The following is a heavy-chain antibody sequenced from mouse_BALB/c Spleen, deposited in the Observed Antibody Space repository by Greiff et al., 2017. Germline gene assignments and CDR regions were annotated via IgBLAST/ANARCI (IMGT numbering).Heavy chain of an antibody. Sequence: EVQGVESGGGLVQPGGSLKLSCAASGFTFSSYTMSWVRQTPEKRLEWVAYISNGGGSTYYPDTVKGRFTISRDNAKNTLYLQMSSLKSEDTAMYYCARQLGLRGYFDYWGQGTTLTVSS. CDR2: ISNGGGST. D-gene: IGHD3-1*01. CDR1: GFTFSSYT. V-gene: IGHV5-12-2*01. CDR3: ARQLGLRGYFDY. J-gene: IGHJ2*01.